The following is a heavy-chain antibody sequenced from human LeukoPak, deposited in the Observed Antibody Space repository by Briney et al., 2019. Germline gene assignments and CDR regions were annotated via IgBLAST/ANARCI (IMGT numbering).Heavy chain of an antibody. J-gene: IGHJ4*02. D-gene: IGHD5-18*01. CDR2: IYHSGST. CDR3: ARGYSYGTAHDY. CDR1: GGSISSGGYS. Sequence: SETLSLTCAVSGGSISSGGYSWSWIRQPPGKGLEWIGYIYHSGSTYYNPSLKSRVTISVDTSKNQFSLKLSSVTAADTAVYYCARGYSYGTAHDYWGQGTLVTVSS. V-gene: IGHV4-30-2*01.